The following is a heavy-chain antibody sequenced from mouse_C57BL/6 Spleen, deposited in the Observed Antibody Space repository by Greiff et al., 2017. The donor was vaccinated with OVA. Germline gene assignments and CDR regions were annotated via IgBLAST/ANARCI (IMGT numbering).Heavy chain of an antibody. J-gene: IGHJ3*01. D-gene: IGHD1-1*01. V-gene: IGHV1-53*01. Sequence: QVQLKQPGTELVKPGASVKLSCKASGYTFTSYWMHWVKQRPGQGLEWIGNINPSNGGTNYNEKFKSKATLTVDKSSSTAYMQLSSLTSEDSAVYYCARSEDLLLRSSWFAYWGQGTLVTVSA. CDR1: GYTFTSYW. CDR3: ARSEDLLLRSSWFAY. CDR2: INPSNGGT.